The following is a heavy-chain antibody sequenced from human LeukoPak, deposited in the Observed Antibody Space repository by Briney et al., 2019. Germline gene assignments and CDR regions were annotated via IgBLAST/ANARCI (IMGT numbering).Heavy chain of an antibody. CDR1: GGSISSYY. Sequence: SETLSLTCTVSGGSISSYYWSWIRQPPGKGLEWIGYIYYSGSTNYSPSLRSRVTISVDTSKNEFSLKLRSVTAADTAVYYCARGYYDSSGSALDYWGQGTLVTVSS. D-gene: IGHD3-22*01. CDR2: IYYSGST. V-gene: IGHV4-59*01. CDR3: ARGYYDSSGSALDY. J-gene: IGHJ4*02.